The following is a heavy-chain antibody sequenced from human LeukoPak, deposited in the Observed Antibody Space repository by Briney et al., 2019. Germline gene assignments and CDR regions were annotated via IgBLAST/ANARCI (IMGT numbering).Heavy chain of an antibody. CDR3: ARDGSSFDY. D-gene: IGHD6-13*01. J-gene: IGHJ4*02. CDR2: INHSGST. Sequence: SETLSLTCAVYGGSFSGYYWSWIRQPPGKGLEWIGEINHSGSTNYNPSLKSRVTISVDTSKNQFSLKLSFVTAADTAVYYCARDGSSFDYWGQGTLVTVSS. CDR1: GGSFSGYY. V-gene: IGHV4-34*01.